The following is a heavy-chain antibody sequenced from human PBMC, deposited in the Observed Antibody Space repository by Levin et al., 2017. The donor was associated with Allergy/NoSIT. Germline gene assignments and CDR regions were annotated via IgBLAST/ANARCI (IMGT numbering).Heavy chain of an antibody. V-gene: IGHV3-7*01. CDR3: ARDLGYFSSSGYYPDAFDI. CDR2: IKQDGSEK. Sequence: GGSLRLSCAASGFTFSSYWMSWVRQAPGKGLEWVANIKQDGSEKYYVDSVKGRFTISRDNAKNSLYLQMNSLRAEDTAVYYCARDLGYFSSSGYYPDAFDIWGQGTMVTVSS. CDR1: GFTFSSYW. J-gene: IGHJ3*02. D-gene: IGHD3-22*01.